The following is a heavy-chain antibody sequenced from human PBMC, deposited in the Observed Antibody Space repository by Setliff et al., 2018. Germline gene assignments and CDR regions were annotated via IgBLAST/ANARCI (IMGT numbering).Heavy chain of an antibody. J-gene: IGHJ4*02. CDR2: IHYRGTT. CDR1: GASISSGTYY. V-gene: IGHV4-39*01. D-gene: IGHD4-17*01. Sequence: ETLSLTCTVSGASISSGTYYWAWIRQPPGKGLEWIGRIHYRGTTYSNASLASRLTISVDTAKNQFSLKLTSATAADSGLYYCTRGNGDSKFDFWSQGTLVTVSS. CDR3: TRGNGDSKFDF.